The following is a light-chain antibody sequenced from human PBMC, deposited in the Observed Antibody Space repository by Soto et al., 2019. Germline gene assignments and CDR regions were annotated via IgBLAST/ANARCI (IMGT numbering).Light chain of an antibody. CDR1: QSISSW. CDR2: ETS. V-gene: IGKV1-5*03. CDR3: QQYNSYSWT. J-gene: IGKJ1*01. Sequence: DIHITQSPSTLSASVGDRVTITCRASQSISSWLAWYQQKPGKAPKLLIYETSSLESGVPSRFGGSGSGTEFTLTISSLQPDDFAIYYCQQYNSYSWTFGQGTKVDIK.